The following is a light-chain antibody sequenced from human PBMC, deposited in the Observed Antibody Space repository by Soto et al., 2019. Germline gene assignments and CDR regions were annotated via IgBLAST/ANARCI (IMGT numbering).Light chain of an antibody. CDR2: DVS. V-gene: IGLV2-8*01. J-gene: IGLJ3*02. CDR3: ISYAGSSIGV. Sequence: QSVLTQPPSASGSPGQSVTISCTGTSSDVGAYNYVSWYQQHPGKAPKLMIYDVSKRPSGVPDRFSGSKSGNTASLTVSGLQAEDEADFYCISYAGSSIGVFGGGTKVTV. CDR1: SSDVGAYNY.